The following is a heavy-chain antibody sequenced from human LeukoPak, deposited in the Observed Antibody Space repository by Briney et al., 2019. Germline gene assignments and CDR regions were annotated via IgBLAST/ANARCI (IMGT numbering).Heavy chain of an antibody. Sequence: PGGSLRLSCAASGFNSSNYWMHWVRQGPGKGLEWVSTISGSGSSTYYVDSVKGRFTISRDNSKNTLYLQMNSLRAEDTAEYYCAKDSNGWYQRGSNYFDYWGQGTLVTVSS. D-gene: IGHD6-19*01. CDR2: ISGSGSST. CDR1: GFNSSNYW. V-gene: IGHV3-23*01. CDR3: AKDSNGWYQRGSNYFDY. J-gene: IGHJ4*02.